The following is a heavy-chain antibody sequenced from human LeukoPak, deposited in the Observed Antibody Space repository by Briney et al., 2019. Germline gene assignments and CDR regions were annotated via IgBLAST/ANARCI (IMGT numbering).Heavy chain of an antibody. J-gene: IGHJ4*02. CDR2: MRQDGNEK. D-gene: IGHD3-16*01. V-gene: IGHV3-7*01. Sequence: PGGSLRLSCVASGFTFSSYWMTWVRQAPGKGLEWVANMRQDGNEKYYVDSVRGRFTISRDNAKNSLYLQMNSLRAEDTAVYYCARDHEGPDRFFDYWGQGTLVTVSS. CDR1: GFTFSSYW. CDR3: ARDHEGPDRFFDY.